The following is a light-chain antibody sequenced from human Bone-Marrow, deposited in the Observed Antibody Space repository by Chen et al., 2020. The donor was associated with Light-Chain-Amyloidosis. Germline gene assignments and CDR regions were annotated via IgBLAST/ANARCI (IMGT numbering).Light chain of an antibody. Sequence: SYVLTPPSSVPVAPGQTAPIACGGNNIGSTSGHWYQQTPGQAPLLVVYDDSDRPSGIPERLSGSNSGNTATLTISRVEAGDEADYYCQVWDRSSDRPVFGGGTKLTVL. CDR2: DDS. J-gene: IGLJ3*02. CDR1: NIGSTS. V-gene: IGLV3-21*02. CDR3: QVWDRSSDRPV.